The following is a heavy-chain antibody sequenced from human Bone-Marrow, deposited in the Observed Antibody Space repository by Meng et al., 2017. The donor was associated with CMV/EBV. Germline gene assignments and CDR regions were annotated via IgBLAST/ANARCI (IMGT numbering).Heavy chain of an antibody. CDR3: ARDTAAPSLYYYGMDV. CDR2: VSYSGSN. CDR1: GASISSTNYY. V-gene: IGHV4-39*07. D-gene: IGHD6-6*01. Sequence: SETLSLTCTVSGASISSTNYYWAWIRQPPGQGLQWIGTVSYSGSNYYGPSLKSRLSLSLDTPKNQVSLNLSSVTAADPAVYFCARDTAAPSLYYYGMDVWGQGTTATVSS. J-gene: IGHJ6*02.